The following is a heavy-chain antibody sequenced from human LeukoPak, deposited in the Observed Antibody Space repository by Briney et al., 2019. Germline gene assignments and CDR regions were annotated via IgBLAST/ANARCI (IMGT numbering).Heavy chain of an antibody. CDR1: GGSVSSGSYY. Sequence: SETLSLTCTVSGGSVSSGSYYWSWIRQPPGKGLEWIGYIYYSGSTNYNPSLKSRVTISVDTSKNQFSLKLSSVTAAVTAVYYCARGRRYFDYWGQGTLVTVSS. V-gene: IGHV4-61*01. CDR2: IYYSGST. J-gene: IGHJ4*02. CDR3: ARGRRYFDY.